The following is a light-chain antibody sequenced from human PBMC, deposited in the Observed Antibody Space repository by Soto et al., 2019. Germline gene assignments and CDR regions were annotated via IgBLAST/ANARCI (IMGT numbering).Light chain of an antibody. Sequence: QSVLTQPASVSGSPGQSITITCTGSTSDIGSYNYVSWYLQDPGKAPKLIIYDVSYRPSGVSNRFFGSMSGNTASLTISALQAEDEADYYCSSYTSISTYVFGTGTKVTVL. J-gene: IGLJ1*01. CDR1: TSDIGSYNY. CDR3: SSYTSISTYV. V-gene: IGLV2-14*01. CDR2: DVS.